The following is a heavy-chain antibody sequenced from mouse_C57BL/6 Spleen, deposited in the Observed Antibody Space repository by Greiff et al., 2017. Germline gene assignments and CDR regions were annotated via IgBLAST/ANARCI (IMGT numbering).Heavy chain of an antibody. J-gene: IGHJ4*01. Sequence: VQLKESGAELVRPGASVKLSCKASGYTFTDYYINWVKQRPGQGLEWIARIYPGSGNTYYNEKFKGKATLTAEKSSSTAYMQLSSLTSEDSAVYCCAGISYENYAMDYWGQGTSVTVSS. CDR1: GYTFTDYY. CDR2: IYPGSGNT. D-gene: IGHD1-1*01. CDR3: AGISYENYAMDY. V-gene: IGHV1-76*01.